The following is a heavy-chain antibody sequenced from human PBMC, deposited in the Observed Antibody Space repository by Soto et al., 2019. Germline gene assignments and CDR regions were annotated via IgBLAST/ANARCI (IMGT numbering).Heavy chain of an antibody. CDR2: ISYDGSNK. Sequence: GGSLRLSCAASGFTFSSYAMHWVRQAPGKGLEWVAVISYDGSNKYYADSVKGRFTISRDNSKNTLYLQMNSLRAEDTAVYYCARDPRVVIILYYFDYWGQGTLVTVSS. D-gene: IGHD3-3*01. CDR1: GFTFSSYA. CDR3: ARDPRVVIILYYFDY. V-gene: IGHV3-30-3*01. J-gene: IGHJ4*02.